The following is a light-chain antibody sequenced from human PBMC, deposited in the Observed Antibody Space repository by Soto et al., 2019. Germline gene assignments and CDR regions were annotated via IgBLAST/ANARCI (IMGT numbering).Light chain of an antibody. J-gene: IGKJ4*01. CDR1: QSVSSSY. CDR2: GAS. CDR3: QQYGSSTLT. V-gene: IGKV3-20*01. Sequence: EIVLTQSPGTLSLSPGERATLSCRASQSVSSSYLAWYQQKPGQAPRLLIYGASSRDTGIPDRFSGSGSGTDFTLTISRLEPEDFAVYYYQQYGSSTLTFGGGTKVEIK.